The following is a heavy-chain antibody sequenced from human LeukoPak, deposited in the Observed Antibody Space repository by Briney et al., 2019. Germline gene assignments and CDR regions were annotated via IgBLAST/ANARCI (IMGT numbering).Heavy chain of an antibody. V-gene: IGHV3-23*01. Sequence: PGGSLRLSCAASGFTFSNAWMSWVRQAPGKGLEWVTSLTSDGGSTEYADSVKGRFTISRDNSKNTLYLQMNSLRAEDTALYFCAKSLVRWAFDYWGQGALVSVSS. CDR2: LTSDGGST. CDR3: AKSLVRWAFDY. D-gene: IGHD4-23*01. J-gene: IGHJ4*02. CDR1: GFTFSNAW.